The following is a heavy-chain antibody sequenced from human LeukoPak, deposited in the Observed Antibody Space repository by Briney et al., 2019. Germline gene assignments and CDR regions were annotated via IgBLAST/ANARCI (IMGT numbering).Heavy chain of an antibody. CDR2: ISAYNGNT. CDR3: ARKQWLATYYYYGMDV. Sequence: ASVKVSCKASGYTFTSYGISWVRQAPGQGLEWMGGISAYNGNTNYAQKLQGRVTMTTDTSTSTPYMELRSLRSDDTAVYYCARKQWLATYYYYGMDVWGKGTTVTVSS. J-gene: IGHJ6*04. V-gene: IGHV1-18*04. CDR1: GYTFTSYG. D-gene: IGHD6-19*01.